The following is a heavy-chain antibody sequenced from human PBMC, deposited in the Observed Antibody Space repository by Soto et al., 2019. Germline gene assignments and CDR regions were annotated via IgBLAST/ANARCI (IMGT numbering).Heavy chain of an antibody. CDR3: GKGRDAYTAIRGYYFDY. CDR1: GESFSGYY. Sequence: PSETLSLTCAVYGESFSGYYWSWIRQPPGKGLEWVGEINHRGSTNYNPSLKRGATISVNTSTKQFSLNLRAVTAADTPAYYFGKGRDAYTAIRGYYFDYWGQGTMVTVSS. CDR2: INHRGST. D-gene: IGHD5-18*01. V-gene: IGHV4-34*01. J-gene: IGHJ4*02.